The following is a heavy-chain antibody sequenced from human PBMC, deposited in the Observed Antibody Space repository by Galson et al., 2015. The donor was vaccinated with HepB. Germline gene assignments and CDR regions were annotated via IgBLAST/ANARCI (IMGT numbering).Heavy chain of an antibody. CDR3: AKADGSVLEVFDI. CDR1: GFTFDDYA. V-gene: IGHV3-9*01. D-gene: IGHD3-22*01. J-gene: IGHJ3*02. CDR2: ISWNSGSI. Sequence: SLRLSCAASGFTFDDYAMHWVRQAPGKGLEWVSGISWNSGSIGYVDSVKGRFTISRDNAKNSLYLQMNSQRANDTALYYGAKADGSVLEVFDIWGQGTMVTVSS.